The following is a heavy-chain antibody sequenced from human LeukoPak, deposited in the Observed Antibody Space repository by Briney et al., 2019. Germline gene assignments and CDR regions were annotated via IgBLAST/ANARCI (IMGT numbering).Heavy chain of an antibody. CDR3: AREMSGTYSFDY. D-gene: IGHD1-26*01. J-gene: IGHJ4*02. CDR2: IHHNGDIT. V-gene: IGHV3-64D*06. CDR1: GFTLFWHV. Sequence: GGSLRLSCSASGFTLFWHVMHWVRQAPGKPLEYVSFIHHNGDITSYADSVRGRLTVSRDNSKNTLFLDLTSLRTDDTAVYYCAREMSGTYSFDYWGQGTLVTVSS.